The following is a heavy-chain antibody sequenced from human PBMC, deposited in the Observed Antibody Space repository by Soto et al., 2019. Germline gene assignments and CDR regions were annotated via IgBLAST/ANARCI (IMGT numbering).Heavy chain of an antibody. D-gene: IGHD3-16*01. CDR3: ARGGGPYVWFNEF. V-gene: IGHV1-69*13. CDR1: GGTFSSYS. Sequence: GASVKVSCKASGGTFSSYSFSWVRQAPGQGLEWMGGITPIFGTTNYAQKFQGRVTITADESTNTAYMELSSLTSDDTAMYYCARGGGPYVWFNEFWGQGTQVTVSS. J-gene: IGHJ4*02. CDR2: ITPIFGTT.